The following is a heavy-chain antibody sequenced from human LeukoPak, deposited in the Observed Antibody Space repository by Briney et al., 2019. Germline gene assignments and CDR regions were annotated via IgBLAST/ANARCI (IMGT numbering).Heavy chain of an antibody. D-gene: IGHD3-22*01. CDR2: IYAGGST. V-gene: IGHV3-53*01. Sequence: GGSLRLSCAASGFTVSGNYMSWVRQAPGKGLEWVSVIYAGGSTYYADSVKGRFTISRDSSKNKLFLQMNSLRAEDTAVYYCARGDYYYDGSGYPIYYFDYWGQGTLVTVSS. CDR3: ARGDYYYDGSGYPIYYFDY. J-gene: IGHJ4*02. CDR1: GFTVSGNY.